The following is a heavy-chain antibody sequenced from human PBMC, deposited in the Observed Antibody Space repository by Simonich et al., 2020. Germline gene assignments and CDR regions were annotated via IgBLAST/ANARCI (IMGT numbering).Heavy chain of an antibody. D-gene: IGHD3-10*01. CDR1: GGTFSSYA. V-gene: IGHV1-69*06. J-gene: IGHJ4*02. CDR2: HYHILCKE. Sequence: QVQLVQSGAEVKKPGSSVKVSCKASGGTFSSYAISWVRQAPGQGLEWMGGHYHILCKENQAQKTQGRVTSTADKSTSTAYMGLSSLRSEDTAVYYCARTNTMRELDTMVRGVDYFDYWGQGTLVTVSS. CDR3: ARTNTMRELDTMVRGVDYFDY.